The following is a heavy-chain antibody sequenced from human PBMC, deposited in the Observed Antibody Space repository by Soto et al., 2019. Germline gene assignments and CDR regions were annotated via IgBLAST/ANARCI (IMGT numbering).Heavy chain of an antibody. J-gene: IGHJ6*02. CDR2: IYPGDSDT. V-gene: IGHV5-51*01. CDR3: ARQGPTSGFYYYGMDV. D-gene: IGHD4-17*01. Sequence: PGESLKISCKGSGYSFTSYWIGWVRQMPGKGLEWMGIIYPGDSDTRYSPSFQGQVTISADKSISTAYLQWSSLKASDTAMYYCARQGPTSGFYYYGMDVWGQGTTVTVSS. CDR1: GYSFTSYW.